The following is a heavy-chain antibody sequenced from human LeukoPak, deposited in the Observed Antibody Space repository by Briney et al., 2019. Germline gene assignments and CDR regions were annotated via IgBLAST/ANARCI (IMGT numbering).Heavy chain of an antibody. V-gene: IGHV4-39*01. CDR1: GGSISSSSYY. Sequence: SETLSLTCTVSGGSISSSSYYWGWIRQPPGKGLEWIGSIYYSGSTYYNPSLKSRVTISVDTSKNQFSLKLSSVTAADTAVYYCASISFSRVATIEGFDYWGQGTQITVSS. CDR3: ASISFSRVATIEGFDY. CDR2: IYYSGST. D-gene: IGHD5-24*01. J-gene: IGHJ4*02.